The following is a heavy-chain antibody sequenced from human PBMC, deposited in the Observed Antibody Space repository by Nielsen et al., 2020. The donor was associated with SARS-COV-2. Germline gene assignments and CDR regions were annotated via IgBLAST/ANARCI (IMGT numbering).Heavy chain of an antibody. Sequence: GGSLRLSCAASGFPFDDYAMHWVRQAPGKGLEWVSGISWNSGSIGYADSVKGRFTISRDNAKNSLYLQMNSLRAEDTALYYCAKVRGSGYYYGMDVWGQGTTVTVSS. D-gene: IGHD3-10*01. CDR3: AKVRGSGYYYGMDV. CDR2: ISWNSGSI. J-gene: IGHJ6*02. V-gene: IGHV3-9*01. CDR1: GFPFDDYA.